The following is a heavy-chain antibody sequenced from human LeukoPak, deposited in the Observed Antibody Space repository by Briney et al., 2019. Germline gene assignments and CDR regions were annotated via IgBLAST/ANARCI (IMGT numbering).Heavy chain of an antibody. Sequence: GGSLRLSCAVSGFTFSCYWISWVRQAPGKGVERVATLKRDGSEKSYVDSVKGRLTISRDNAKNSLYLEMNSLRAEDTAVYYCARSTSFGEFSAESIDYWGQGTLVTVSS. V-gene: IGHV3-7*03. D-gene: IGHD3-10*01. CDR1: GFTFSCYW. CDR3: ARSTSFGEFSAESIDY. CDR2: LKRDGSEK. J-gene: IGHJ4*02.